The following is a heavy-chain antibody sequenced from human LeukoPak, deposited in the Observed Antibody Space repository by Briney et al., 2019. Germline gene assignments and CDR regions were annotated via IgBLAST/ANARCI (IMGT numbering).Heavy chain of an antibody. V-gene: IGHV3-48*04. CDR3: ARGTAPNGMDV. J-gene: IGHJ6*02. CDR2: ISSSSSTI. Sequence: GGSLRLSCAASGFTFSSYSMNWVRQAPGKGLEWVSYISSSSSTIYYADSVKGRFTISRDNAKNSLYLQMNSLRAEDTAVYYCARGTAPNGMDVWGQGTTVTVSS. D-gene: IGHD1/OR15-1a*01. CDR1: GFTFSSYS.